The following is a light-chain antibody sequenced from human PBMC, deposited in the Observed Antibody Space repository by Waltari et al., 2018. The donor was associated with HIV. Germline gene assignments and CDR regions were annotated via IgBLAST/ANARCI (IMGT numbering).Light chain of an antibody. Sequence: QSALTQPPSVSGSPGQSVTISCTGTSSDVGTYNRVSWYQQPPGTAPKLMIYEVTNRPAGLPDRFAGSKTGNTASLTISGLQAEDEADYYCSSYTSGSTSSYVFGTGTKVTVL. CDR2: EVT. CDR3: SSYTSGSTSSYV. J-gene: IGLJ1*01. CDR1: SSDVGTYNR. V-gene: IGLV2-18*02.